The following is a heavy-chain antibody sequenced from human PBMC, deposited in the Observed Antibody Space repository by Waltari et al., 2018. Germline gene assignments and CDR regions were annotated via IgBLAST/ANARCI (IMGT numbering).Heavy chain of an antibody. V-gene: IGHV4-34*01. D-gene: IGHD3-3*01. CDR2: INHSGST. J-gene: IGHJ4*02. CDR3: ARLSQLGFLEWLLYFYYFDY. Sequence: QVQLQQWGAGLLKPSETLSLTCAVYGGSFSGYYWSWIRQPPGKVLEWIGEINHSGSTNYNHSLKSRVTISVDTSKHQSSLKLSPVPAAETAVYYCARLSQLGFLEWLLYFYYFDYWGQGTLVTVSS. CDR1: GGSFSGYY.